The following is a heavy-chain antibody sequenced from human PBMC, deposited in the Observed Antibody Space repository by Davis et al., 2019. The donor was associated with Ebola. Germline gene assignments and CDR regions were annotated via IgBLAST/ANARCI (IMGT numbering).Heavy chain of an antibody. Sequence: MPSETLSLTCTVSGDSITSPTSYWGWVRQTPGKGLEWIGRIYYSGTTYFNPSLKGRVAMSVDTSKNQFSLNLRSVTAADTALYYCARLPYDPSTGYYWGDYFDYWGQGTLITVSS. D-gene: IGHD3-9*01. CDR2: IYYSGTT. CDR3: ARLPYDPSTGYYWGDYFDY. CDR1: GDSITSPTSY. V-gene: IGHV4-39*01. J-gene: IGHJ4*02.